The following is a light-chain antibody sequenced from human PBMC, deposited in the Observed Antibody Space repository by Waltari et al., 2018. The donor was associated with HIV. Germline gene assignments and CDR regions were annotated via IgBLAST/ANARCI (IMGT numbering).Light chain of an antibody. CDR1: QSIGRY. CDR3: QQEET. CDR2: AAS. V-gene: IGKV1-39*01. J-gene: IGKJ2*01. Sequence: DIQMTQSPSSLSAFVGDRVTITCRASQSIGRYLNWYQQKPGKAPQLLIYAASSLQSGVPSRFSGSGSGTDFTLTISSLQPEDFATYYCQQEETFGQGTKVQIK.